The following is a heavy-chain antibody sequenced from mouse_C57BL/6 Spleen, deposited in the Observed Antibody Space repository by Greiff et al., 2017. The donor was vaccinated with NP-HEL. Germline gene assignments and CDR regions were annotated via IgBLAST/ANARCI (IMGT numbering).Heavy chain of an antibody. V-gene: IGHV14-3*01. Sequence: VHVQQSVAELVRPGASVKLSCTASGFTITNTYMHWVKQRPEQGLEWIGRIDPANGNTKYAPKFQGKATITADTSSNTAYLQLSSLTSEDTAIYYCAREYYGSSHWYFDVWGTGTTVTVAS. CDR3: AREYYGSSHWYFDV. CDR2: IDPANGNT. CDR1: GFTITNTY. J-gene: IGHJ1*03. D-gene: IGHD1-1*01.